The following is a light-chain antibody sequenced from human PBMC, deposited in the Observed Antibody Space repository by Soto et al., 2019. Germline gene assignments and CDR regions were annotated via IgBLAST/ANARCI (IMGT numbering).Light chain of an antibody. V-gene: IGKV1-5*01. CDR1: RSISDW. CDR2: DAS. J-gene: IGKJ2*01. Sequence: DIQMTQSPSSLSPSVGDRVTITCRASRSISDWLAWYQQKPGKAPELLIFDASNLKSGVSSRFSGSGSGTEFTLTISRLEPEDFAVYFCQQYGGSPQYTFGQGTKLEIK. CDR3: QQYGGSPQYT.